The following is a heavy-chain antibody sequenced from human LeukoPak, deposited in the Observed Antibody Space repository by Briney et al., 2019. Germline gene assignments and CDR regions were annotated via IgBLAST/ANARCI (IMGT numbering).Heavy chain of an antibody. CDR2: IYYTGST. CDR3: ARGAYPTHFDY. V-gene: IGHV4-39*07. J-gene: IGHJ4*02. Sequence: SETLSLTCTVSGVSIISSSYYWGWIRQPPGKGLEWIGSIYYTGSTNYSPSLKIRVTISVDTSKNQFSLKLSSVTAADTAVYYCARGAYPTHFDYWGQGTLVTVSS. CDR1: GVSIISSSYY.